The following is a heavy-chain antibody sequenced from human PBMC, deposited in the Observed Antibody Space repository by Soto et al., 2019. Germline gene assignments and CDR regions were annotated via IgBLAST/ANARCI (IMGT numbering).Heavy chain of an antibody. CDR3: AREYYDFWSGPDKKHFDY. V-gene: IGHV3-21*01. CDR1: GFTFSSYS. D-gene: IGHD3-3*01. J-gene: IGHJ4*02. CDR2: ISSSSSYI. Sequence: PGGSLRLSCAASGFTFSSYSMNWVRQAPGKGLEWVSSISSSSSYIYYADSVKGRFTISRDNAKNSLYLQMNSLRAEDTAVYYCAREYYDFWSGPDKKHFDYWGQGTLVTVSS.